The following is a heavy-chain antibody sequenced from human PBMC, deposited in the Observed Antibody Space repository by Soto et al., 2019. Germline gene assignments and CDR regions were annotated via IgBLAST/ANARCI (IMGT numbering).Heavy chain of an antibody. Sequence: SMRLPCAAAGFTHSSNWLSRISQAPRKSLEWVANIIPDGSGIWYVDSVKGRFTISRDNAKNSLYLEMIGLRAEETVVYYCSRRHYDDSSGPFLAALDIWRQGTLVTVSS. CDR2: IIPDGSGI. V-gene: IGHV3-7*04. CDR3: SRRHYDDSSGPFLAALDI. CDR1: GFTHSSNW. D-gene: IGHD3-22*01. J-gene: IGHJ3*02.